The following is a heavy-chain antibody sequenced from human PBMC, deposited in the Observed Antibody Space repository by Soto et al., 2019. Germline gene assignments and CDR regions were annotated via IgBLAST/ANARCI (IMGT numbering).Heavy chain of an antibody. CDR3: PRERTVNDAFDI. CDR2: MWDDGSNK. V-gene: IGHV3-33*01. J-gene: IGHJ3*02. D-gene: IGHD1-1*01. Sequence: QVQLVESGGGEVQPGRSLRLSCAASGFTFSSYGMHWVRQAPGKGLEWVAVMWDDGSNKYYADSVKGRFIISRDNSKNKLYLQMNSLRAEDTAVYYCPRERTVNDAFDIWGQGTMVTVSS. CDR1: GFTFSSYG.